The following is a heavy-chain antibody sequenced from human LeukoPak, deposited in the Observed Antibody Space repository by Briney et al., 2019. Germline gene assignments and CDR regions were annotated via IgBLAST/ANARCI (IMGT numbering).Heavy chain of an antibody. D-gene: IGHD3-10*01. J-gene: IGHJ3*02. Sequence: GGSLRLSCAASGFTFSSYEVNWVRQAPGQGLEWVSYISSTGNTIYYADSVRGRFTISRDNAKNSLYLQMNSLRAEDTAVYHCARDEIRTGAFDIWGRGTMVTVSS. CDR1: GFTFSSYE. CDR3: ARDEIRTGAFDI. CDR2: ISSTGNTI. V-gene: IGHV3-48*03.